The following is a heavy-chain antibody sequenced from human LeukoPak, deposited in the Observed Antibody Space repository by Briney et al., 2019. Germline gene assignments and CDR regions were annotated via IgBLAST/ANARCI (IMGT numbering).Heavy chain of an antibody. D-gene: IGHD3-10*01. V-gene: IGHV4-30-2*01. J-gene: IGHJ4*02. Sequence: PSETLSLTCTVSGGSISGYYWSWIRQPPGKGLEWIGYIYHSGSTYYNPSLKSRVTISLDRSKNQFSLKVTSVTAADTAVYYCARGLRYYGSGSYTHFDYWGQGSLVIVSS. CDR2: IYHSGST. CDR1: GGSISGYY. CDR3: ARGLRYYGSGSYTHFDY.